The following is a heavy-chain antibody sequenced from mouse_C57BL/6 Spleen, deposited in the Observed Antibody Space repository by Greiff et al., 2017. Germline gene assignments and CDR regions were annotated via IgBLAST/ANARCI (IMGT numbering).Heavy chain of an antibody. V-gene: IGHV1-66*01. D-gene: IGHD2-1*01. J-gene: IGHJ4*01. CDR2: IYPGSGNT. Sequence: QVQLQQSGPELVKPGASVKISCKASGYSFTSYYIHWVKQRPGQGLEWIGWIYPGSGNTKYNEKFKGKATLTADTSSSTAYMQLSSLTSEDSAVYYCARSDGNYENAMDYWGQGTSVTVSS. CDR3: ARSDGNYENAMDY. CDR1: GYSFTSYY.